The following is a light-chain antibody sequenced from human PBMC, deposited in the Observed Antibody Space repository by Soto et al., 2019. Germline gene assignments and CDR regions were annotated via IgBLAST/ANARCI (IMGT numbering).Light chain of an antibody. Sequence: QSVLTQPASVSGSRGQSITISCTGTSSDVGFYNYVSWYRQHPGKAPKLMIYEVSYRPSGVSNRFSGSKSGDTASLTISGLQAEDEAVYYCSSYSSSSTPYVFXTGTKVTVL. CDR3: SSYSSSSTPYV. J-gene: IGLJ1*01. CDR1: SSDVGFYNY. V-gene: IGLV2-14*01. CDR2: EVS.